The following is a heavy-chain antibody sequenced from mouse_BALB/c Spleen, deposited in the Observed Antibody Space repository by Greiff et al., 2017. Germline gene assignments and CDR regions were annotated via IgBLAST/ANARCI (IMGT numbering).Heavy chain of an antibody. J-gene: IGHJ4*01. D-gene: IGHD2-1*01. CDR3: ARVYGNYGAMDY. Sequence: EVKLMESGGGLVQPGGSLRLSCATSGFTFTAYYMSWVRQPPGKALEWLGFIRNKANGYTTEYSASVKGRFTISRDNSQSILYLQMNTLRAEDSATYYCARVYGNYGAMDYWGQGTSVTVSS. CDR2: IRNKANGYTT. CDR1: GFTFTAYY. V-gene: IGHV7-3*02.